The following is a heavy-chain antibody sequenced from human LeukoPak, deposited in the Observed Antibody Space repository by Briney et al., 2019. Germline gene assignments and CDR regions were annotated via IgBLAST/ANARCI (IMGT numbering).Heavy chain of an antibody. CDR3: ARLQFLEWLLSLGYFDY. CDR1: GGPITTSNNY. Sequence: PSETLSLTCTVSGGPITTSNNYWGWIRQPPGKGLEWIGNIYYSGSTYYNQSLKSRITISVDTSKSQFSLKLNSVTAADTAVYYCARLQFLEWLLSLGYFDYWGQGTLVTVAS. V-gene: IGHV4-39*01. D-gene: IGHD3-3*01. CDR2: IYYSGST. J-gene: IGHJ4*02.